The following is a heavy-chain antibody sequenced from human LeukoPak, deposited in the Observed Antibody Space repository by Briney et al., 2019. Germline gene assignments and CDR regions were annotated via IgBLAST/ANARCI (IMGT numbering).Heavy chain of an antibody. CDR1: GGSISGGSYY. J-gene: IGHJ6*03. Sequence: SQTLSLTCTVSGGSISGGSYYWSWIRQPAGKGLEWIGRIYTSGSTNYNPSLKSRVTISVDTSKNQFSLKLSSVTAADTAVYYCAPIVVAGYYYYYMDVWGKGTTVTVSS. V-gene: IGHV4-61*02. CDR2: IYTSGST. D-gene: IGHD1-26*01. CDR3: APIVVAGYYYYYMDV.